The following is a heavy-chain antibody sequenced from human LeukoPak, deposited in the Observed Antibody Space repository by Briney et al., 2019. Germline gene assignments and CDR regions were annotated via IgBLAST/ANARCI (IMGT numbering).Heavy chain of an antibody. CDR1: GFTFDDFD. J-gene: IGHJ4*02. CDR3: GTYSFDRGFYFDY. Sequence: PGGSLRLSCGASGFTFDDFDMGWVRQVPGQGLKWVSGINWNGGRIIYADSVKGRFTISRDNAKNSLYLQMNSLRAEDTALYYCGTYSFDRGFYFDYWGQGTLVTVSS. V-gene: IGHV3-20*04. D-gene: IGHD3-22*01. CDR2: INWNGGRI.